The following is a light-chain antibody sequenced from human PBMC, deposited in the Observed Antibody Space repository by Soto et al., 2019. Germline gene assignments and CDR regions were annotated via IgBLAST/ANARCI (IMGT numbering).Light chain of an antibody. CDR1: QSINNV. Sequence: DVQMTQSPSTLSASVGDRVTITCRSSQSINNVLAWYQQKPGKAPKFLIYDVSTLESGVPSRFSGSGSGTEFTLTISSLQPEDFATYYCQQYDSYPRTFGRGTKVDIK. J-gene: IGKJ4*01. CDR2: DVS. CDR3: QQYDSYPRT. V-gene: IGKV1-5*01.